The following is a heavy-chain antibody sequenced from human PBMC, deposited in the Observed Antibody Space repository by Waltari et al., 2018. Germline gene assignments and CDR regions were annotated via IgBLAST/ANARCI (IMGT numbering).Heavy chain of an antibody. V-gene: IGHV1-24*01. Sequence: QVQLVQSGAEVKKPGASVKVSCKVSGFTLTELSMHWVRQAPGKGLEWREGFETEDGERSNAQKCQVRVTMTEDTSTDTAYMELSSLRSKDTAVYYCSTGRVPKKWELLGLDYWGQGTLVTVSS. J-gene: IGHJ4*02. CDR2: FETEDGER. CDR1: GFTLTELS. D-gene: IGHD1-26*01. CDR3: STGRVPKKWELLGLDY.